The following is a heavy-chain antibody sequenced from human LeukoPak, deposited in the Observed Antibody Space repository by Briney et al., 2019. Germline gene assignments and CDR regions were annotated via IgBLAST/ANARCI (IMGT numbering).Heavy chain of an antibody. CDR1: GFTFSNYW. J-gene: IGHJ4*02. CDR2: INGDGSST. D-gene: IGHD3-22*01. CDR3: ARGYSSDYRIDY. Sequence: PGGSLRLSCAASGFTFSNYWMHWVRQAPGKGLVWVSRINGDGSSTAYADSVRGRFTISRDNAKNTLYLQMNSLRADDMAVYYCARGYSSDYRIDYWGQGTLVTVSS. V-gene: IGHV3-74*01.